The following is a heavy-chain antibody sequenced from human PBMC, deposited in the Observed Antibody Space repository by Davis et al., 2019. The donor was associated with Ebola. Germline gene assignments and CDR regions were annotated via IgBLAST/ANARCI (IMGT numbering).Heavy chain of an antibody. J-gene: IGHJ4*02. D-gene: IGHD3-10*01. CDR3: AYYGSGPLDY. CDR2: ISYDGSNK. CDR1: GFTFSSYG. Sequence: GGSLRLSCAASGFTFSSYGMHWVRQAPGKGLEWVAVISYDGSNKYYADSVKGRFTISRDNSKNTLYLQMNSLRAEDTAVYYCAYYGSGPLDYWGQGTLVTVSS. V-gene: IGHV3-30*03.